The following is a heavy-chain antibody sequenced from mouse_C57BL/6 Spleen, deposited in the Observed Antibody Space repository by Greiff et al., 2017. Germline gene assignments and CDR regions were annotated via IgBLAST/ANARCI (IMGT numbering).Heavy chain of an antibody. CDR1: GYTFTTYP. V-gene: IGHV1-47*01. D-gene: IGHD1-1*01. J-gene: IGHJ1*03. CDR3: ARGEYYGSSPLGYIDV. CDR2: FHPYNDDT. Sequence: QVQLKQSGAELVKPGASVKMSCKASGYTFTTYPIEWMKQNHGKSLEWIGNFHPYNDDTKYNEKFKGKATLTVEKSSSTVYLELSRLTSDDSAGYYCARGEYYGSSPLGYIDVWGTGTTVTVSS.